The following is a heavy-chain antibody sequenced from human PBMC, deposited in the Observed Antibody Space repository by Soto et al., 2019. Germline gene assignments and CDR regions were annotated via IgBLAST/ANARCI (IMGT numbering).Heavy chain of an antibody. CDR1: GYTFTSYG. D-gene: IGHD2-15*01. CDR2: ISAYNGNT. J-gene: IGHJ6*02. CDR3: ARDHCSGGSCYYYYGMDV. V-gene: IGHV1-18*01. Sequence: ASAKVSCKASGYTFTSYGISWVRQAPGQGLEWMGWISAYNGNTNYAQKLQGRVTMTTDTSTSTAYMELRSLRSDDTAVYYCARDHCSGGSCYYYYGMDVWGQGTTVTVSS.